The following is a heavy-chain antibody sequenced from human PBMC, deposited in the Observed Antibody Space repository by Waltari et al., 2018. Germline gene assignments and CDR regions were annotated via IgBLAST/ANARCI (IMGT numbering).Heavy chain of an antibody. CDR3: ARDSFTVTTSHN. D-gene: IGHD4-17*01. Sequence: QVQLQESGPGLVKPSETLSLTCAVSGGPIRGYYWSWIRQPPGKGLEWIGYIGGGSGSTEYNPSRKSLVTISRDTSKNQFSLKLSSVTAADTAVYYCARDSFTVTTSHNWGQGVLVTVSS. CDR2: IGGGSGST. CDR1: GGPIRGYY. J-gene: IGHJ4*02. V-gene: IGHV4-59*12.